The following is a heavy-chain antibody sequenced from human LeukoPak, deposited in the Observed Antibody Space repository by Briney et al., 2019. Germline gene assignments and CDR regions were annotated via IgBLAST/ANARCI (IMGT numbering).Heavy chain of an antibody. CDR3: ARGPRFAIRMIVVVTKGHFDY. J-gene: IGHJ4*02. Sequence: GGSLRLSCAASGFTFSSYGMHWVRQAPGKGLEWVAFIRYDGTNKNYADSVKGRFTISRDNSKNTLYLQMNSLRAEDTAVYYCARGPRFAIRMIVVVTKGHFDYWGQGTLVTVSS. V-gene: IGHV3-30*02. CDR1: GFTFSSYG. D-gene: IGHD3-22*01. CDR2: IRYDGTNK.